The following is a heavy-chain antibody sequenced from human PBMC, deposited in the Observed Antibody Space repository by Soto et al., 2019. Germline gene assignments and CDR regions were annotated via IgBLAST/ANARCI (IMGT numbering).Heavy chain of an antibody. J-gene: IGHJ6*02. CDR1: GFTFSGYW. Sequence: GGSLRLSCAASGFTFSGYWMGWVRQAPGKGLEWVATIMKDGGVKKYVDSVKGRFTISRDNVKNSLFLQMNSLRAEDTAVYYCARGLDGMDVWGQGTTVTVSS. D-gene: IGHD4-17*01. V-gene: IGHV3-7*01. CDR3: ARGLDGMDV. CDR2: IMKDGGVK.